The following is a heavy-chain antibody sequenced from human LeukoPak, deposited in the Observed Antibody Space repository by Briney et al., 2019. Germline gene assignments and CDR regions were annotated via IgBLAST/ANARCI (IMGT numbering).Heavy chain of an antibody. Sequence: PSETLSLTCAVSGDSVSSDYWWSWVRQSPGRGLEWIGEVFHSGTTNYNPSLVGRVTISLDKSKNQVSLKVTSVIAADTAVYYCARHRRGYNCHDYWGQGALVTVSS. CDR2: VFHSGTT. J-gene: IGHJ4*02. D-gene: IGHD5-18*01. CDR3: ARHRRGYNCHDY. V-gene: IGHV4-4*02. CDR1: GDSVSSDYW.